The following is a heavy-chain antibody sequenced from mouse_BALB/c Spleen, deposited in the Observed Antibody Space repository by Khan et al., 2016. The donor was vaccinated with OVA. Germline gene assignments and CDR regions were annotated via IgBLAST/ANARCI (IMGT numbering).Heavy chain of an antibody. CDR3: TRAGYGAFAY. V-gene: IGHV1-5*01. J-gene: IGHJ3*01. Sequence: VQLKQSGTVLAGPGASVRMSCKASGYSFTEYLMHWVKQRPGQGLEWIGSIYPGHSDTNYSQRFKGKAKLTEVPSASPVYMEYNSQTYEDSAVYFCTRAGYGAFAYWGQGTLVTVSA. D-gene: IGHD1-1*01. CDR1: GYSFTEYL. CDR2: IYPGHSDT.